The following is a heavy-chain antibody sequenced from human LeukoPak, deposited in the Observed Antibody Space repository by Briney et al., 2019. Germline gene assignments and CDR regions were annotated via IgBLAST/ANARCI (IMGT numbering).Heavy chain of an antibody. CDR3: ARSNYDFWSGYYTDYYYGMDV. D-gene: IGHD3-3*01. Sequence: GGSLRLSCAASGFTFSSYWMSWVRQAPGKGLEWVANIKQDGSEKYYVDSVKGRFTISRDNAKNSLYLQMNSLRAEDTAVYYCARSNYDFWSGYYTDYYYGMDVWGQGTTVTVSS. J-gene: IGHJ6*02. CDR2: IKQDGSEK. V-gene: IGHV3-7*01. CDR1: GFTFSSYW.